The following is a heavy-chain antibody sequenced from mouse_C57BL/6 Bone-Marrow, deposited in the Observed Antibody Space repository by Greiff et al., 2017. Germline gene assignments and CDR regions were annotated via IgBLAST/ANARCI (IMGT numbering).Heavy chain of an antibody. D-gene: IGHD4-1*01. J-gene: IGHJ4*01. CDR2: ISSGGSYT. Sequence: EVQRVESGGDLVKPGGSLKLSCAASGFTFSSYGMSWVRLTPDKRLEWVATISSGGSYTYYPDSVKGRFTISRDNAKNTLYLQMSSLKSEDTAMYYCARHWDGYAMDYWGQGTSVTVSS. CDR3: ARHWDGYAMDY. CDR1: GFTFSSYG. V-gene: IGHV5-6*01.